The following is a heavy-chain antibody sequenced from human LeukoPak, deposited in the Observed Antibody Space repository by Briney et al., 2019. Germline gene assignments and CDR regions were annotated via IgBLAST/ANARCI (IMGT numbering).Heavy chain of an antibody. J-gene: IGHJ4*02. D-gene: IGHD3-22*01. V-gene: IGHV3-23*01. CDR2: ISGSGGST. CDR1: GFTFSSYG. CDR3: AKDWGIVVVTPLD. Sequence: GSLRLSCTASGFTFSSYGMSRVRQAPGKGLEWVSAISGSGGSTYYADSVKGRFTISRDNSKNTLYLQMNSLRAEDTAVYYCAKDWGIVVVTPLDWGQGTLVTVSS.